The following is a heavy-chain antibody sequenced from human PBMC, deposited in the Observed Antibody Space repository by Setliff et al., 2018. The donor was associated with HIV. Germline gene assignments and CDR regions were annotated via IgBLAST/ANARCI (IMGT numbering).Heavy chain of an antibody. CDR3: ARFTVVVFGAGEPSWFDP. J-gene: IGHJ5*02. Sequence: PSETLSLTCTVSGDSIISGDCYWSWIRQSPGKGLEWIGHIHYKGNIDYNASLKSRLAISSDTSKNQFSLNLSSVIAADTAIYFCARFTVVVFGAGEPSWFDPWGQGILVTVSS. D-gene: IGHD2-15*01. CDR2: IHYKGNI. V-gene: IGHV4-30-4*08. CDR1: GDSIISGDCY.